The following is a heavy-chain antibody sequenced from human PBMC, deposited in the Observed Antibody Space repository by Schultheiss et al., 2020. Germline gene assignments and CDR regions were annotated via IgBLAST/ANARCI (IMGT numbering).Heavy chain of an antibody. D-gene: IGHD6-19*01. Sequence: GGSLRLSCAASGFTFSSYGMHWVRQAPGKGLEWVAVIWYDGSNKYYADSVKGRFTISRDNAKNTLYLQMNSLRAEDTAVYYCARSQWLAHYFDYWGQGTLVTGSS. CDR2: IWYDGSNK. CDR3: ARSQWLAHYFDY. V-gene: IGHV3-33*01. CDR1: GFTFSSYG. J-gene: IGHJ4*02.